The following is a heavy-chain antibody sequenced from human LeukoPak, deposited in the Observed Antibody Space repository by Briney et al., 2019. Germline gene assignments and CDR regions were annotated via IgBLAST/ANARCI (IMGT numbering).Heavy chain of an antibody. J-gene: IGHJ4*02. Sequence: GASVKVSCKASGYTFIYNYIHWVRQAPGQGLEWMAWINPKSGVTNYAQTFQGRVTMTRDTSISTVYLEMTRLNSDDTAVYYCARGGGSSGYPDYWGQGTQVTVSS. V-gene: IGHV1-2*02. CDR1: GYTFIYNY. D-gene: IGHD3-22*01. CDR2: INPKSGVT. CDR3: ARGGGSSGYPDY.